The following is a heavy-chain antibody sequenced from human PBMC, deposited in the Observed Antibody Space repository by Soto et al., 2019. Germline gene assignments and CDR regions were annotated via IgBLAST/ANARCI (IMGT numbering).Heavy chain of an antibody. CDR2: ISSTSSYI. V-gene: IGHV3-21*01. D-gene: IGHD3-3*01. J-gene: IGHJ4*02. Sequence: GGSLRLSCAASGFTFSDYSINWIRQAPGKGLEWVSSISSTSSYIYYADSVKGRFTISRDNAKNSLYLQMNSLRAEDTAVYYCARDDYDFWSGPGHWGQGTLVTVSS. CDR3: ARDDYDFWSGPGH. CDR1: GFTFSDYS.